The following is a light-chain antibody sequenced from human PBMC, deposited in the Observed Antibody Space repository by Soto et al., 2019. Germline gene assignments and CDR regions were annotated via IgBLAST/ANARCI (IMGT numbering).Light chain of an antibody. CDR1: QRISSSN. CDR3: QQYDSSPLT. J-gene: IGKJ4*01. V-gene: IGKV3-20*01. Sequence: EIVLTQSPGTLSLSPGERVTLSCRASQRISSSNVAWYQHKPGQAPRLLIYGASNGASGIADRFSGSGSGTDFTLTISRLEPEDFAVYYCQQYDSSPLTXGGGTKV. CDR2: GAS.